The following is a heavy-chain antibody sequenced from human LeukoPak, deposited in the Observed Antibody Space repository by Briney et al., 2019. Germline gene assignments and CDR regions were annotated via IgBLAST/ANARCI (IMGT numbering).Heavy chain of an antibody. J-gene: IGHJ4*02. CDR3: SRAPDYGANDY. CDR2: IHYSGST. D-gene: IGHD4-23*01. V-gene: IGHV4-30-4*01. CDR1: GGSIISGDYY. Sequence: SETLSLTCTVSGGSIISGDYYWRWIRQPPGKGLKWIGYIHYSGSTHYNPSLKSRVTISVDTSKNQFSLKVSSVTAADTAVYYCSRAPDYGANDYWGQGTLVTVSS.